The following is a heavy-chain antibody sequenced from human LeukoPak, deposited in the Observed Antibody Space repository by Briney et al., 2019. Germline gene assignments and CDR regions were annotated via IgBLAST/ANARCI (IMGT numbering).Heavy chain of an antibody. CDR1: GYSISGGYY. CDR3: ARDWGSSWYRGYFDY. Sequence: SETLALTCIVSGYSISGGYYWDWIRQPPGKGLEWIGSIYHSGITYYNPSLKSRVTISVDTSKNNFSLTLNSVTAADTAVYYCARDWGSSWYRGYFDYWGQGTLVTVSS. V-gene: IGHV4-38-2*02. J-gene: IGHJ4*02. D-gene: IGHD6-13*01. CDR2: IYHSGIT.